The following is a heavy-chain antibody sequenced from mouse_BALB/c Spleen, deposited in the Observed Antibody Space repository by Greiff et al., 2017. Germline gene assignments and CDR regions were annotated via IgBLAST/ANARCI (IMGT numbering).Heavy chain of an antibody. Sequence: EVKLVESGGGLVKPGGSLKLSCAASGFTFSSYAMSWVRQTPEKRLEWVASISSGGSTYYPDNVKGRFTISRDNARNILYLQMSSLRSEDTAMYYCARGLLAYWGQGTLVTVSA. V-gene: IGHV5-6-5*01. CDR3: ARGLLAY. CDR2: ISSGGST. J-gene: IGHJ3*01. CDR1: GFTFSSYA.